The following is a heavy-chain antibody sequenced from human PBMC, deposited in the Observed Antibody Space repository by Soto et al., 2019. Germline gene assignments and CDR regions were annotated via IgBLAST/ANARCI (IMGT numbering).Heavy chain of an antibody. CDR1: GFTFSSYA. Sequence: EVQLLESGGGLVQPGGSLRLSCAASGFTFSSYAMSWVRQAPGKGLEWVSAISGSGGSTYYADSVKGRFTISRDNSKNTLYLQMNSLRAEDTAVYYCRGSGSYDYYYYMDVWGKGTTVTVSS. CDR3: RGSGSYDYYYYMDV. D-gene: IGHD3-10*01. J-gene: IGHJ6*03. V-gene: IGHV3-23*01. CDR2: ISGSGGST.